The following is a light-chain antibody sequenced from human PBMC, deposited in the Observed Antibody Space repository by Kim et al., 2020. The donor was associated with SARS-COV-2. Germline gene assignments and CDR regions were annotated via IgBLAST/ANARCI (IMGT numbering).Light chain of an antibody. J-gene: IGKJ4*01. V-gene: IGKV1-12*01. CDR1: HDVSTW. CDR3: LQTKSFPLS. Sequence: DIQMTQSPSSVSASVGDRVTITCRASHDVSTWLAWYQHKPGKAPKLIIYAASSLKSGAPPRFSGSGSGTDFTLTISSLLPEDFATYYCLQTKSFPLSFGGGTKLEI. CDR2: AAS.